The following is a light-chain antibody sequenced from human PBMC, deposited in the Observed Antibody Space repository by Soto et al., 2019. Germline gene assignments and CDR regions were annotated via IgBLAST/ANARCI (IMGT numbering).Light chain of an antibody. CDR2: DNN. J-gene: IGLJ2*01. CDR1: SSNIGNNF. Sequence: QAVVTQPPSVSAAPGQKVTISCSGSSSNIGNNFVSWYQQLSGTAPKLLVYDNNKRPSGIPDRFSGSKSGTSATLGITGLQTGDEADYYCGTWDSSLSAEVFGGGTKLTVL. V-gene: IGLV1-51*01. CDR3: GTWDSSLSAEV.